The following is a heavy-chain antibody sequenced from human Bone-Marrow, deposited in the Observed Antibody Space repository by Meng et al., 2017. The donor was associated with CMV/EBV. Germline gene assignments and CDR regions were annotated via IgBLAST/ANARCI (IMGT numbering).Heavy chain of an antibody. Sequence: SVKVSCKASGGTFSSYTISWVRQAPGQGLEWMGRIIPILGIANYAQKFQGRVTITADKSTSTAYMELSSLRSEDTAVYYCAREGGGYSYGTPYYYYGMDVWGQGTTVTGSS. CDR1: GGTFSSYT. J-gene: IGHJ6*01. V-gene: IGHV1-69*04. CDR3: AREGGGYSYGTPYYYYGMDV. D-gene: IGHD5-18*01. CDR2: IIPILGIA.